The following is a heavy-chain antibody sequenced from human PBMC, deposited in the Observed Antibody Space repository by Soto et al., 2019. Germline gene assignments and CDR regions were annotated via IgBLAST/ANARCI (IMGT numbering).Heavy chain of an antibody. V-gene: IGHV3-66*01. CDR3: ARDTLLGYCSGGSCYHY. CDR2: IYSGGST. J-gene: IGHJ4*02. D-gene: IGHD2-15*01. Sequence: VQLVESGGGLVQPGGSLRLSCAASGFTVSSNYMSWVRQAPGKGLEWVSVIYSGGSTYYADSVKGRFTISRDNSKNTLYLQLNSLRAEDTAVYYCARDTLLGYCSGGSCYHYWGQGTLVTVSS. CDR1: GFTVSSNY.